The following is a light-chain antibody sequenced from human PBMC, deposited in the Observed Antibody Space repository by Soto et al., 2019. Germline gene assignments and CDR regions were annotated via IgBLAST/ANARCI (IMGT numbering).Light chain of an antibody. Sequence: EIVMTQSPATLSVSPGERATPSCRASQSVSSNLAWYQQKPGQAPRLLIYGASTRATGIPARFSGSGSGTEFTLTISSLQSEDFAVYYCQQYNNWRRTFGQGTRLEIK. CDR1: QSVSSN. CDR2: GAS. V-gene: IGKV3-15*01. J-gene: IGKJ5*01. CDR3: QQYNNWRRT.